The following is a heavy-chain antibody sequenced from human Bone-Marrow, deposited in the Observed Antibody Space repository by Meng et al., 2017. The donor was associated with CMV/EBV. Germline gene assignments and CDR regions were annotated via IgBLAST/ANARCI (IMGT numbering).Heavy chain of an antibody. D-gene: IGHD5-12*01. CDR2: IKEDGSEE. V-gene: IGHV3-7*01. CDR1: GFTFGYYY. Sequence: GGSLRLSCAASGFTFGYYYMSWVRQAPQKGPEWVATIKEDGSEEYYVDSVKGRFTLSRDNAKNSLYLQMNSLRAEDTAVYYCAFPLKATICFDYWGQGTLVTVSS. J-gene: IGHJ4*02. CDR3: AFPLKATICFDY.